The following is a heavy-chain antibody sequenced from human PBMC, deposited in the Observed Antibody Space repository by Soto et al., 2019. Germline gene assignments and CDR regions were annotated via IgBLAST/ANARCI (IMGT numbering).Heavy chain of an antibody. J-gene: IGHJ4*02. Sequence: XETLSLPGPVSGDSINSSHWWNWVRQPPEKGLEWIGQISHSGSTTYNPSLTSRVTISVDKSKNHFSLKLTSVTAADTAVYYCAARHFWSRPWTDRRLDYWGQGTLVTVSS. CDR3: AARHFWSRPWTDRRLDY. D-gene: IGHD3-3*02. CDR2: ISHSGST. CDR1: GDSINSSHW. V-gene: IGHV4-4*02.